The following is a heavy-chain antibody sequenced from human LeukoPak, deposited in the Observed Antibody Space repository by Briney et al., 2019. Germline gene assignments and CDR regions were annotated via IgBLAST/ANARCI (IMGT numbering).Heavy chain of an antibody. D-gene: IGHD6-13*01. Sequence: GGSLRLSCAASGFTFSSYGMRWVRQAPGKGLGWVAVISYDGSNKYYADSVKGRFTISRDNSKNTLYLQMNSLRAEDTAVYYCAKESIAAAGTGYFDYWGQGTLVTVSS. J-gene: IGHJ4*02. V-gene: IGHV3-30*18. CDR3: AKESIAAAGTGYFDY. CDR1: GFTFSSYG. CDR2: ISYDGSNK.